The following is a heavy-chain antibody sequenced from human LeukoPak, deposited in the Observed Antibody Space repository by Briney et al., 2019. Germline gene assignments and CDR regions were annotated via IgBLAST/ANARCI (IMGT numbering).Heavy chain of an antibody. V-gene: IGHV4-61*02. CDR1: GGSIGSGSYY. CDR2: IYTSGST. Sequence: SQTLSLTCTVSGGSIGSGSYYWSWIRQPAGKGLEWIGRIYTSGSTNYNPSLKSRVTISVDTSKNQFSLKLSSVTAADTAVYYCAREGLHVDYWGQGTLVTVPS. D-gene: IGHD5-24*01. CDR3: AREGLHVDY. J-gene: IGHJ4*02.